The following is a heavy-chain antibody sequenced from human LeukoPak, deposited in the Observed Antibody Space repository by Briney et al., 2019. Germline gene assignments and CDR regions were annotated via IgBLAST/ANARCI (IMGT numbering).Heavy chain of an antibody. J-gene: IGHJ4*02. Sequence: PGGSLRLSCAASGFTFSSYAMSWVRQAPGKGLEWVSAISGSGGSTYYADSVKGRFTISRDNSKNTPYLQMNSLRAEDTAVYYCAKDRGYDFWSGYYLDYFDYWGQGTLVTVSS. D-gene: IGHD3-3*01. CDR3: AKDRGYDFWSGYYLDYFDY. CDR2: ISGSGGST. CDR1: GFTFSSYA. V-gene: IGHV3-23*01.